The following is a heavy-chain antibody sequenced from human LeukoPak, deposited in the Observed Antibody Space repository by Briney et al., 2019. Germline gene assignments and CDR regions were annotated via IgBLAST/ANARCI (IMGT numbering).Heavy chain of an antibody. Sequence: PGGSLRLSCAASGFTFDNYAMNWVRQAPGKGLEWVSTFRYRGGYPDYADSVKGRFTISRDSSKTTLFLQMNTLRAEDTAVYYCARSPPTETAGYYLYFHLWGRGTLVTVSS. CDR1: GFTFDNYA. CDR2: FRYRGGYP. V-gene: IGHV3-23*01. CDR3: ARSPPTETAGYYLYFHL. J-gene: IGHJ2*01. D-gene: IGHD4-17*01.